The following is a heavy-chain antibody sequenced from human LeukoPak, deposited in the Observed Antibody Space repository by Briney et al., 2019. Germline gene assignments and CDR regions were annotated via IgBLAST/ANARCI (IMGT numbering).Heavy chain of an antibody. V-gene: IGHV1-8*01. Sequence: ASVKVSCKASGYTFTSYDINWVRQATGQGLEWMGWMNPNSGNTGYAQKFQGRVTMTEDTSTDTAYMELSSLRSEDTAVYYCARGTSYSGYANFDYWGQGTLVTVSS. CDR1: GYTFTSYD. J-gene: IGHJ4*02. D-gene: IGHD5-12*01. CDR2: MNPNSGNT. CDR3: ARGTSYSGYANFDY.